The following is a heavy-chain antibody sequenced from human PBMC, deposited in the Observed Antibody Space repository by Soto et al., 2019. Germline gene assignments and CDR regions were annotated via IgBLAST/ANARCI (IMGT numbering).Heavy chain of an antibody. D-gene: IGHD3-22*01. CDR1: GDSSRGGDD. CDR3: ARMFYSDSSGYYPHFHY. V-gene: IGHV4-38-2*01. J-gene: IGHJ4*02. Sequence: PSATQDLTYAVSGDSSRGGDDWGLLRQPPGKGLEWIGSIHHGVTTYYNPSLRGRVTISVDTSKNHFSLRLSSVTAADTAVYYCARMFYSDSSGYYPHFHYWGQGTLVTVSS. CDR2: IHHGVTT.